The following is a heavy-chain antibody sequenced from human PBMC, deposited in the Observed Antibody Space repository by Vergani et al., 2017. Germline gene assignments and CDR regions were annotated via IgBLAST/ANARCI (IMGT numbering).Heavy chain of an antibody. V-gene: IGHV4-34*01. J-gene: IGHJ4*02. Sequence: QAQLQQWGAGLLKPSETLSLTCAIYGGSFNDYWWTWIRKPPGKRLEWIGEIRHDGITHYSPSLKSRVTISIDTSTHQLSLNLRSVTAADTDVYNCTREGYCTNCVCFTLFDVWGQGALVTVSS. CDR3: TREGYCTNCVCFTLFDV. CDR2: IRHDGIT. CDR1: GGSFNDYW. D-gene: IGHD2-8*01.